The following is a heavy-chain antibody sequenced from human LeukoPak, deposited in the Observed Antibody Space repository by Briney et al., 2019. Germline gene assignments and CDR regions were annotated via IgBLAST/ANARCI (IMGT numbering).Heavy chain of an antibody. CDR3: ARLTGTTGFDY. J-gene: IGHJ4*02. D-gene: IGHD1-1*01. CDR1: GFPFSSYW. CDR2: IKQDGSDK. V-gene: IGHV3-7*01. Sequence: GGSLRLSCAASGFPFSSYWMSWVRQAPGKGLEWVANIKQDGSDKYYVDAVKGRFTISRDNAKNSLYLQLNSLRADDTAVYYCARLTGTTGFDYWGQGTLVTVSS.